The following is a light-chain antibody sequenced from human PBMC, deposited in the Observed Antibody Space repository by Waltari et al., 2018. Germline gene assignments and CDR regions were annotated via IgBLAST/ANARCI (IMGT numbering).Light chain of an antibody. Sequence: QSALTQPASVSGSPGQSITISCTAASIDVGSYDLFSWYQQHPGRAPKVIIYENSRRPSGVASRFSGSKSGNTASLTSSGLWAEDEADYYCSSYAGTINVVFGGGTKVTVL. V-gene: IGLV2-23*01. CDR3: SSYAGTINVV. CDR2: ENS. J-gene: IGLJ2*01. CDR1: SIDVGSYDL.